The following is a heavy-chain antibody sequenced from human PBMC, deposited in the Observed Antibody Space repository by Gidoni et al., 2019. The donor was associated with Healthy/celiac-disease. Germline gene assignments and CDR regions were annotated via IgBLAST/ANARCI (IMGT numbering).Heavy chain of an antibody. CDR3: AQVGPGHDRSGSPFDY. Sequence: QLQLQESGPGLVTPSETLSITCTVSGGPISSSSYYWGWIRQPPGMGLEWIGGIYYSGSTYYNPSLRSRVTISVDTSKNRFSRKLSSVTAADTAVYYCAQVGPGHDRSGSPFDYWGQGTLVTVSS. CDR2: IYYSGST. J-gene: IGHJ4*02. CDR1: GGPISSSSYY. D-gene: IGHD3-22*01. V-gene: IGHV4-39*01.